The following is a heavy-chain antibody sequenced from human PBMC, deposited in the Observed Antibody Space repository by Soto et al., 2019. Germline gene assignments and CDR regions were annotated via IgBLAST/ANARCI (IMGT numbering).Heavy chain of an antibody. D-gene: IGHD3-9*01. CDR3: ARVVLTITRGAFDA. Sequence: QVQLQESGPGLVKPSGTLSLTCAVSGGSISSSHWWTWVRQSPGKGLEYIGEISHSGTSNSNPSLKSRVPLSVDKSKNHVSLTLTSVTAADTAVYYCARVVLTITRGAFDAWGQGTLVIVSS. V-gene: IGHV4-4*02. CDR1: GGSISSSHW. CDR2: ISHSGTS. J-gene: IGHJ3*01.